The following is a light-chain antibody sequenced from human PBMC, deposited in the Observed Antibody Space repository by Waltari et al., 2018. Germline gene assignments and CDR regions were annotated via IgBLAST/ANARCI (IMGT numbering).Light chain of an antibody. V-gene: IGKV1-27*01. Sequence: DIQMTQSPSSLSASVGDRVTVTCRASQVISKELSWYQQKPGKAPTLLIYAASSLQTGVSSRFSGSGSGTDFTLTISSLQPEDVATYYCQQDYTTPWTFGQGTKVEIK. J-gene: IGKJ1*01. CDR2: AAS. CDR3: QQDYTTPWT. CDR1: QVISKE.